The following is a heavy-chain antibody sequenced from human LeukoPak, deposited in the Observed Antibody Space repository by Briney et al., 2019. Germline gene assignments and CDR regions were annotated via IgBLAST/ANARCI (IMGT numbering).Heavy chain of an antibody. V-gene: IGHV4-30-2*01. J-gene: IGHJ6*02. CDR1: GGSISSGGYS. D-gene: IGHD3-10*01. CDR2: IYHSGST. CDR3: ARDNRLMVRGVHYYYGMDV. Sequence: SETLSLTCAVSGGSISSGGYSWSWIRQPPGKGLEWIGYIYHSGSTYYNPSLKSRVTISVDRSKNQFSLKLSSVTAADTAVYYCARDNRLMVRGVHYYYGMDVWGQGTTATVSS.